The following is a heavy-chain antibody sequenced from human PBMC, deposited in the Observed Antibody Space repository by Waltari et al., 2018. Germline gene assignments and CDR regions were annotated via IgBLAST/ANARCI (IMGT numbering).Heavy chain of an antibody. Sequence: EVTLLESGGGLVQPGGSLRLACAASGFTFSNYAMAWVRQAPGRGLECLALIGEDGRATYDAELFNGRFTISRDNSKNTLYLQMFSLTGEDTAVYYCATRRFGDYRGFEYWGQGTLVTVSS. J-gene: IGHJ4*02. CDR1: GFTFSNYA. D-gene: IGHD2-21*02. V-gene: IGHV3-23*01. CDR3: ATRRFGDYRGFEY. CDR2: IGEDGRAT.